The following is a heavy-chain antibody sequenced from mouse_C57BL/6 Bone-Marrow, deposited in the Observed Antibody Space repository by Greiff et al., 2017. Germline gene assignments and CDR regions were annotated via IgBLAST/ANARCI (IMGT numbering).Heavy chain of an antibody. Sequence: VQLVESDAELVKPGASVKISCKVSGYTFTDHTIHWMKQRPEQGLEWIGYIYPRDGSTKYNEKFKGKATLTADKSSSTAYMQLNSLTSEDSAVYFCARHEGYYQYYFDYWGQGTTLTVSS. CDR3: ARHEGYYQYYFDY. CDR1: GYTFTDHT. J-gene: IGHJ2*01. CDR2: IYPRDGST. V-gene: IGHV1-78*01. D-gene: IGHD2-3*01.